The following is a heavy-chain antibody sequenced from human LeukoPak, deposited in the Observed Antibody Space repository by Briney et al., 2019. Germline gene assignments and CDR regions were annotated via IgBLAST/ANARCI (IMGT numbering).Heavy chain of an antibody. D-gene: IGHD5-12*01. V-gene: IGHV4-34*01. CDR2: INYSGST. CDR3: AKTLSGYDAVDY. CDR1: GGSFSDYY. Sequence: PSETLSLTCAVYGGSFSDYYWSWIRQSPGKGLEWIGEINYSGSTNYNPSLKSRVTISVDTSKNQFSLRLSSVTAADTAVYYCAKTLSGYDAVDYWGQGTLVTVSS. J-gene: IGHJ4*02.